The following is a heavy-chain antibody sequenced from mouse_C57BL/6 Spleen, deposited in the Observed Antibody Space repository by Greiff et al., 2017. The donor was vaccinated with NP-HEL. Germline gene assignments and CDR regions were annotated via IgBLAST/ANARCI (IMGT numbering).Heavy chain of an antibody. CDR3: ARAVGAWFAY. V-gene: IGHV1-69*01. CDR2: IDPSDSYT. D-gene: IGHD3-3*01. J-gene: IGHJ3*01. CDR1: GYTFTSYW. Sequence: QVQLQQSGAELVMPGASVKLSCKASGYTFTSYWMHWVKQRPGQGLEWIGEIDPSDSYTNYNQKFKGKSTLTVDKSSSTAYMQLSSLTSEDSAVYYCARAVGAWFAYWGQGTLVTVSA.